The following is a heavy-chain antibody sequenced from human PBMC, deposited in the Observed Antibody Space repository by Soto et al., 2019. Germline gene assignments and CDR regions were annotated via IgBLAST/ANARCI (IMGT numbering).Heavy chain of an antibody. Sequence: GGSLRLSCAASGFTFSSFWMIWVRRAPGKGLEWVANTKQDGSDKNYVGSVKGRFTISRDNAKNSLYLQMNSLRVEDTAVYYCARDVSGKLGHDSWGQGTLVTVSS. CDR1: GFTFSSFW. CDR2: TKQDGSDK. J-gene: IGHJ4*02. D-gene: IGHD3-10*01. V-gene: IGHV3-7*01. CDR3: ARDVSGKLGHDS.